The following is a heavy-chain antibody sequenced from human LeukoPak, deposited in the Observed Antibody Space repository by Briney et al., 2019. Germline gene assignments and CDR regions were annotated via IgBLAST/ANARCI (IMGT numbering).Heavy chain of an antibody. J-gene: IGHJ5*02. CDR2: IWYDGSNK. Sequence: GGSLRLSCAASGFTFSSYGMHWVRQAPGKGLEWVAVIWYDGSNKYYADSVKGRFTIYRDNSKNTLYLQMNSLRAEDTAVYYCAKDFDYCSSTSCQNWFDPWGQGTLVTVSS. CDR1: GFTFSSYG. D-gene: IGHD2-2*01. CDR3: AKDFDYCSSTSCQNWFDP. V-gene: IGHV3-33*06.